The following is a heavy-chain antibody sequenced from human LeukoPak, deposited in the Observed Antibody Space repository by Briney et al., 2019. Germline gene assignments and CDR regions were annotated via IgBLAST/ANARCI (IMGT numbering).Heavy chain of an antibody. Sequence: PSETLSLTCSVYGGSFSGYYWSWIPQPPGKGLEWIGEINHSGNTNYNPSLKSQVTISVDTSKNQFSLKLSSVTAADTAVYYRARDVLRYFAAVRPWFDPWGQGTLVTVSS. D-gene: IGHD3-9*01. J-gene: IGHJ5*02. CDR2: INHSGNT. V-gene: IGHV4-34*01. CDR1: GGSFSGYY. CDR3: ARDVLRYFAAVRPWFDP.